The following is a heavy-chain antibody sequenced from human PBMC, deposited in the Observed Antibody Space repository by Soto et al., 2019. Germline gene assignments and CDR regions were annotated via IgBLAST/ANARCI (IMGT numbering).Heavy chain of an antibody. CDR1: SGSISNSY. D-gene: IGHD3-10*01. V-gene: IGHV4-59*08. J-gene: IGHJ6*02. Sequence: QVQLQESGPGLVRPSETLSLTCTVSSGSISNSYWSWIRQSPGKGLEWIGYIYSSGSTNYNPSLKSRVTISVDTSKNQFSLKLSSLIAAATAVYYCARHSPPFFYGSGPWDVWGQGTTVIVSS. CDR3: ARHSPPFFYGSGPWDV. CDR2: IYSSGST.